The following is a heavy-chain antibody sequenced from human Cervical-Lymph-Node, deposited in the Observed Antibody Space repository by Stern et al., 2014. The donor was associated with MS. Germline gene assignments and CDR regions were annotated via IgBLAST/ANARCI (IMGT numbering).Heavy chain of an antibody. CDR1: GYTLTELS. CDR2: FDPEDGET. D-gene: IGHD3-9*01. J-gene: IGHJ6*02. CDR3: ATSFYYNILTGYSTPGDFYYGLDV. V-gene: IGHV1-24*01. Sequence: VQLVESGAEVKKPGASVKVSCKLSGYTLTELSMHWVRQAPGLGLERMGRFDPEDGETIYAQKFQGRVTLTEDTSTDTAYMELSSLRAEDTAVYYCATSFYYNILTGYSTPGDFYYGLDVWGQGTTVTVSS.